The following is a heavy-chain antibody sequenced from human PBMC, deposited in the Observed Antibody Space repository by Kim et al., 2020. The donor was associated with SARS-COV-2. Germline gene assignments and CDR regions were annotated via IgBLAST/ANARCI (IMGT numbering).Heavy chain of an antibody. CDR3: ARHGYHSGFGTNWFDP. D-gene: IGHD2-2*03. V-gene: IGHV4-59*08. Sequence: SETLSLTCNVSGGSISSHYWSWFRQSPGKGLEWIGFIYHNGNSNYNPSLKSRVTMSVDMSKNQFSLKLTSVTAADTAVYYCARHGYHSGFGTNWFDPWGQGTQVTVSS. J-gene: IGHJ5*02. CDR1: GGSISSHY. CDR2: IYHNGNS.